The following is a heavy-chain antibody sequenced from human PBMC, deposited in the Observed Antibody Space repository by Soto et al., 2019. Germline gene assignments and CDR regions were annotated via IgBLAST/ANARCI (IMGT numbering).Heavy chain of an antibody. J-gene: IGHJ3*02. CDR3: ANTRIHYYDSSIDI. CDR1: GFTFSSYA. CDR2: ISGSGGST. V-gene: IGHV3-23*01. D-gene: IGHD3-22*01. Sequence: TGGSLRLSCAASGFTFSSYAMSWVRQATGKGLEWVSAISGSGGSTYYADSVKGRFTISRDNSKNTLYLQMNSLRAEDTAVYYCANTRIHYYDSSIDIWGQGTMVTVSS.